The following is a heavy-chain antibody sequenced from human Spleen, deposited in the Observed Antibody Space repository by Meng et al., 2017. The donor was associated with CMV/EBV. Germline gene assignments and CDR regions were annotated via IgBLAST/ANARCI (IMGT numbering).Heavy chain of an antibody. CDR1: GFTFSSHW. CDR2: INGDGSRT. Sequence: GGSLRLSCAASGFTFSSHWMHWVRQAPGKGLVWVSRINGDGSRTDYADSVKGRFTISRDNAKNTLHLQMNSLRAEDTAVYFCAKSYGSGKWYFDYWGQGALVTVSS. CDR3: AKSYGSGKWYFDY. J-gene: IGHJ4*02. V-gene: IGHV3-74*01. D-gene: IGHD3-10*01.